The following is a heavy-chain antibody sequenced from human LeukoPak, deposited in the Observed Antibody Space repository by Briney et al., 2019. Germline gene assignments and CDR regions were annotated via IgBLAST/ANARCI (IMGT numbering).Heavy chain of an antibody. CDR1: GFTFSSNG. V-gene: IGHV3-30*02. CDR3: AKDQAVAGTLFDY. J-gene: IGHJ4*02. Sequence: GGSLRLSCAASGFTFSSNGMHWVRQAPGKGLEWAAFIRSDGSIKYYPDSVKGRFTISRDNSKNTLYLQMNSLRAEDTAVYYCAKDQAVAGTLFDYWGQGTLVTVSS. CDR2: IRSDGSIK. D-gene: IGHD6-19*01.